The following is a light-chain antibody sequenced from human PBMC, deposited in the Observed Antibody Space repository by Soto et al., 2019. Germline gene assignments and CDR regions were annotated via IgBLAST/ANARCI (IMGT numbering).Light chain of an antibody. CDR1: QSISNY. CDR2: DAS. CDR3: QQRSNWPALT. V-gene: IGKV3-11*01. Sequence: EIVLTQSPATLSLSPRERATLSCRASQSISNYLAWYQHKPGQAPRLLIYDASNRATGIPARFSGSGSGTDFTLTITSLEPEDFAVYYCQQRSNWPALTFGGGTKVEIK. J-gene: IGKJ4*01.